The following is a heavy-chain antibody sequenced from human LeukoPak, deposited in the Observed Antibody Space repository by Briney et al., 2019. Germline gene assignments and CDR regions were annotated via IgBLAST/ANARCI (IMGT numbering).Heavy chain of an antibody. J-gene: IGHJ3*02. Sequence: GGSLRLSCVASGFTFSSYGMHWVRQAPGKGLEWVAVIWYDGSDKYYADSVKGRFTISRDNSKNALYLQMNSLGAEGTAVYYCAREKNDGFDIWGQGTMVTVSS. CDR1: GFTFSSYG. V-gene: IGHV3-33*01. CDR2: IWYDGSDK. CDR3: AREKNDGFDI.